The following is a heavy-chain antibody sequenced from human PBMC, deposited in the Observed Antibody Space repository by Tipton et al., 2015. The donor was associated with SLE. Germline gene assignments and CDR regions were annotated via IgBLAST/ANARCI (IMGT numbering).Heavy chain of an antibody. CDR3: ARQSHDVPHTAAFDY. Sequence: TLSLTCNVSVYSISSSHWWGWIRQPPGKGLEWIGHIYYGGTIYYNPSLKSRVTMSIDTSKNQFSLKLSSVTAADTAIYYCARQSHDVPHTAAFDYWGQGTLVTVSS. CDR2: IYYGGTI. CDR1: VYSISSSHW. J-gene: IGHJ4*02. V-gene: IGHV4-28*02. D-gene: IGHD1-1*01.